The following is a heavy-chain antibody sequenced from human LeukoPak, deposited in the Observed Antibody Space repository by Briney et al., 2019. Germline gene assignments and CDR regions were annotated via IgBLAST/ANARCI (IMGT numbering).Heavy chain of an antibody. Sequence: ASVKVSCKTSGYTFTTYGVSWVRQAPGQGLEWMGWVSGYTANTNYAERFQGRVTMTTDTSTSTVYLELTSLRSDGTAVYYCARGEVSASLYYFDFWGQGTLVTVS. J-gene: IGHJ4*02. CDR1: GYTFTTYG. D-gene: IGHD2-2*01. V-gene: IGHV1-18*01. CDR2: VSGYTANT. CDR3: ARGEVSASLYYFDF.